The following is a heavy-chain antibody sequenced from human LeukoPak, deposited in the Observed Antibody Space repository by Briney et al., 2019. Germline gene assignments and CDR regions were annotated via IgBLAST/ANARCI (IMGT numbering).Heavy chain of an antibody. CDR2: IGWNSGRI. D-gene: IGHD4-17*01. Sequence: QSGGSLRLSCAASGFTFDDYAMHWVRQAPGKGLEWVSGIGWNSGRIGYADSVKGRSTISRDNAKNSLYLQMNSLRAEDTALYYCAKFSGADAFDIWGQGTMVTVSS. CDR1: GFTFDDYA. CDR3: AKFSGADAFDI. J-gene: IGHJ3*02. V-gene: IGHV3-9*01.